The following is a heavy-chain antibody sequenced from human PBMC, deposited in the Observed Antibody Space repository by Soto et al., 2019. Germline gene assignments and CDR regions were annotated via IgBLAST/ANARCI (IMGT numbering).Heavy chain of an antibody. Sequence: QVQLQESGPGLVKPSQTLSLTCTVSGGSISSGGYYWSWIRQHPGKGLEWSGYIYYSGSTYYNPYLKSRVTISVDTSKNQFSLKLNSVTAADTAVYYCARAMARGEHAFDIWGQGTMVTVSS. V-gene: IGHV4-31*03. CDR1: GGSISSGGYY. J-gene: IGHJ3*02. CDR3: ARAMARGEHAFDI. CDR2: IYYSGST. D-gene: IGHD3-16*01.